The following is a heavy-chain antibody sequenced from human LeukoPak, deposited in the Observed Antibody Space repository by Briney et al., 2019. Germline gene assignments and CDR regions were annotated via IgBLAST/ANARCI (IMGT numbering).Heavy chain of an antibody. CDR3: AKVGYCSSTSCYWRGTYYFDY. D-gene: IGHD2-2*01. CDR1: GFTFSSYA. CDR2: ISGSGGST. V-gene: IGHV3-23*01. J-gene: IGHJ4*02. Sequence: GGSLRLSCAASGFTFSSYAMSWVRQAPGKGLEWVSVISGSGGSTYYADSVKGRFTISRDNSKNTLYLQMNSLRAEDTAVYYCAKVGYCSSTSCYWRGTYYFDYWGQGILVTVSS.